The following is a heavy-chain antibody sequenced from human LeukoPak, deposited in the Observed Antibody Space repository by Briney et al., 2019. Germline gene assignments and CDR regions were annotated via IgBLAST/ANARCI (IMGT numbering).Heavy chain of an antibody. CDR2: ISGSGGST. CDR1: GFTFSSYA. CDR3: AKGESYCSGGSCLGFDY. V-gene: IGHV3-23*01. Sequence: GGSLRLSYAASGFTFSSYAMSWVRQAPGKGLEWVSAISGSGGSTYYADSVKDRFTISRDNSKNTLYLKMNSLRAEDTAVYYCAKGESYCSGGSCLGFDYWGQGTLVTVSS. J-gene: IGHJ4*02. D-gene: IGHD2-15*01.